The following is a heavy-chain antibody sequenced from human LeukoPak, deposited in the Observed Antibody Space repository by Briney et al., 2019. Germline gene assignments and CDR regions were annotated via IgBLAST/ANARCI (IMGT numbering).Heavy chain of an antibody. Sequence: PGGSLRLSCAASGFTFSSYPMHWVRQAPGRGLEWVAGISYDGTNKYYADSVKGRFTISRDNSKNTLYLQMNSLRTDDTAVYYCARESPACGEDCYFDYWGQGTLVTVSS. J-gene: IGHJ4*02. CDR2: ISYDGTNK. D-gene: IGHD2-21*02. CDR1: GFTFSSYP. CDR3: ARESPACGEDCYFDY. V-gene: IGHV3-30-3*01.